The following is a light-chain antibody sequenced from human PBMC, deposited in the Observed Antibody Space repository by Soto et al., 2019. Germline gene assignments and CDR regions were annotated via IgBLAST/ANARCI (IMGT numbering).Light chain of an antibody. CDR3: QQYNNWPWT. Sequence: DIVFTQSPATLSLSPGERATISCRASQSVSSYLAWYQQKPGQAPRLLIYDASNRATGIPVRFSGSGSGTEFTLTISSLQSEDFAVYYCQQYNNWPWTFGQGTKVDIK. CDR1: QSVSSY. J-gene: IGKJ1*01. CDR2: DAS. V-gene: IGKV3-11*01.